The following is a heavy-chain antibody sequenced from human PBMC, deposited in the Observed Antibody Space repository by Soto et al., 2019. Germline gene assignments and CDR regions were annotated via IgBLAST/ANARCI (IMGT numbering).Heavy chain of an antibody. CDR3: AKDRGYSYGFFDY. CDR1: GFTFSSYA. V-gene: IGHV3-23*01. D-gene: IGHD5-18*01. Sequence: PGGSLRLSCAATGFTFSSYAMSWVRQAPGKGLEWVSVISGSGGGTYYADSVKGRFTISRDKSKNTLYLQMNSLRAEDTAVYYCAKDRGYSYGFFDYWGQGTLVTVSS. J-gene: IGHJ4*02. CDR2: ISGSGGGT.